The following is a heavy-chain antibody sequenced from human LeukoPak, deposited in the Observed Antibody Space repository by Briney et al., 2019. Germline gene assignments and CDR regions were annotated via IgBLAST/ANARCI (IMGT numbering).Heavy chain of an antibody. D-gene: IGHD3-22*01. CDR3: ARGYDSSGLNY. Sequence: EASVKVSCKASGYTFTGYYMHWVRQAPGQGLEWMGGINPNSGGTNYAQKFQGRVTMTRDTSISTAYMELSRLRSDDTAVYYYARGYDSSGLNYWGQGTLVTVSS. J-gene: IGHJ4*02. V-gene: IGHV1-2*02. CDR1: GYTFTGYY. CDR2: INPNSGGT.